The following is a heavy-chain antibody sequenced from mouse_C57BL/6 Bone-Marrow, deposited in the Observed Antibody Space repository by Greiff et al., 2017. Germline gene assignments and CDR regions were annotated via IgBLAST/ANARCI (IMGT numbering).Heavy chain of an antibody. CDR1: GYTFTSYW. V-gene: IGHV1-50*01. CDR2: IAPSDSYT. D-gene: IGHD1-1*01. CDR3: SPYYGSSLAWFAY. J-gene: IGHJ3*01. Sequence: QVQLQQPGAELVKPGASVKLSCKASGYTFTSYWLQWVKQRPGQGLEWIGEIAPSDSYTNYNQKFKGKATLTVDTSSSTAYMQLSSLTSEDSAVYYCSPYYGSSLAWFAYWGQGTLVTVSA.